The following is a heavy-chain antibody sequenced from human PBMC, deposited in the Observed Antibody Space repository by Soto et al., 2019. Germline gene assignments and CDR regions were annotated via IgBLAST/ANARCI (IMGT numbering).Heavy chain of an antibody. Sequence: GGSLRLSCAASGFTFDDYAMHWVRQAPGKGLEWVSGISWNSGSIGYADSVKGRFTISRDNAKNSLYLQMNSLRAEDTALYYCAKASTMVRGVIIRYYYYYMDVWGKGTTVTVSS. J-gene: IGHJ6*03. V-gene: IGHV3-9*01. CDR2: ISWNSGSI. CDR1: GFTFDDYA. D-gene: IGHD3-10*01. CDR3: AKASTMVRGVIIRYYYYYMDV.